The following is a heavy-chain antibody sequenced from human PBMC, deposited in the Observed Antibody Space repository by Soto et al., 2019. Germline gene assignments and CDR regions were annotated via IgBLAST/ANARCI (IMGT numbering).Heavy chain of an antibody. CDR3: ARVNYYDSSGNSYFDY. Sequence: GGSLRLSCAASGFTFSGYSMNWVRQAPGMGLEWVSSISTSSSYIYYADSVKGRFTISRDNAKNSLYLQMNGLRAEDTAVYYCARVNYYDSSGNSYFDYWGQGTLVTVSS. CDR2: ISTSSSYI. J-gene: IGHJ4*02. CDR1: GFTFSGYS. V-gene: IGHV3-21*01. D-gene: IGHD3-22*01.